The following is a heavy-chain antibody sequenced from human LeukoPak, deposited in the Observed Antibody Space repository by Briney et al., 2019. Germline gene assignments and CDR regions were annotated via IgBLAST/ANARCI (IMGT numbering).Heavy chain of an antibody. CDR1: GFTFSSYS. V-gene: IGHV3-21*01. CDR3: ARDGSGWYYLDY. Sequence: PGGSLRPSCAASGFTFSSYSMNWVRQAPGKGLEWVSSISSSGSYIYYADSVKGRFTISRDNAKNSLYLRMNSLRAEDTAVYYCARDGSGWYYLDYWGQGTLVTVSS. CDR2: ISSSGSYI. D-gene: IGHD6-19*01. J-gene: IGHJ4*02.